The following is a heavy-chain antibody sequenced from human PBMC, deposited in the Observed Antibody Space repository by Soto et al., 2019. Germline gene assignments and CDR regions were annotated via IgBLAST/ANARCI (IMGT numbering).Heavy chain of an antibody. D-gene: IGHD2-15*01. Sequence: QVQLVESGGGVVQPGRSLRLSCAASGFTFISYGMHWVRQAPGKGLEWVALISSDGSNKYYADSVKGRFTISRANSKNTLYLQMNDLRAEDTAGYHCAKPPYCSGGTCYLSQYYFDYWGQGTLVTVSS. CDR1: GFTFISYG. V-gene: IGHV3-30*18. CDR3: AKPPYCSGGTCYLSQYYFDY. J-gene: IGHJ4*02. CDR2: ISSDGSNK.